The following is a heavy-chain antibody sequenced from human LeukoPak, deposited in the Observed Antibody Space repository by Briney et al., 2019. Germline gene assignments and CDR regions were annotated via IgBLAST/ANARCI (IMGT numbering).Heavy chain of an antibody. CDR2: MNPNSGNT. J-gene: IGHJ5*02. D-gene: IGHD4-23*01. V-gene: IGHV1-8*01. Sequence: GASVKVSCKASGYTFTTYDINWVRQATGQGLEWMGWMNPNSGNTGYAQKFQVRVTMTRNTSISTAYMELSSLRSEDTAVYYCARGPNKSDGGNSGSAWFDPWGQGTLDTVSS. CDR3: ARGPNKSDGGNSGSAWFDP. CDR1: GYTFTTYD.